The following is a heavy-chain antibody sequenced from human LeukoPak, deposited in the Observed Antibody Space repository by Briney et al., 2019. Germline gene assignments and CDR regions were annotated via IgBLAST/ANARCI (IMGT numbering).Heavy chain of an antibody. CDR2: ISYDGINK. D-gene: IGHD1-14*01. J-gene: IGHJ6*02. CDR1: GFTFSNYA. CDR3: ARDMNPRLAFYYYYYGLDV. V-gene: IGHV3-30*09. Sequence: GGSLRLSCTASGFTFSNYAMHWVRQAPGKGLEWVAVISYDGINKYYADSVKGRFAGSRDNPKNTVHLQINSLRAEDTAVYYCARDMNPRLAFYYYYYGLDVWGQGTTVTVSS.